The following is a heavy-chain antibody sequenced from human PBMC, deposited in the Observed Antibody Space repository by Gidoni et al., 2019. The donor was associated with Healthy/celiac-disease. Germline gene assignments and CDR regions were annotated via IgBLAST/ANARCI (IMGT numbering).Heavy chain of an antibody. V-gene: IGHV4-39*01. CDR2: IYYSGST. J-gene: IGHJ5*02. CDR1: GGSISSSSYY. Sequence: QLQLQESGPGLVKPSETLSLTCTVSGGSISSSSYYWGWIRQPPGKGLEWIGSIYYSGSTYYNPSLKSRVTISVDTSKNQFSLKLSSVTAADTAVYYCARRPFGSGYWFDPWGQGTLVTVSS. CDR3: ARRPFGSGYWFDP. D-gene: IGHD6-19*01.